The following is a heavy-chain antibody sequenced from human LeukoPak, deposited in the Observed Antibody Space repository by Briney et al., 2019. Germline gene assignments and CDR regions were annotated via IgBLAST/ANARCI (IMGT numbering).Heavy chain of an antibody. V-gene: IGHV1-18*01. D-gene: IGHD5-18*01. CDR2: ISAYNGNT. CDR1: GYTFTSYG. CDR3: ARDQVDTAMAAFDY. Sequence: ASVKVSCKASGYTFTSYGISWVRQAPGQGLEWMGWISAYNGNTNYAQKLQGRDTMTTDTSTSTAYMELRSLRSDDTAVYYCARDQVDTAMAAFDYWGQGTLVTVSS. J-gene: IGHJ4*02.